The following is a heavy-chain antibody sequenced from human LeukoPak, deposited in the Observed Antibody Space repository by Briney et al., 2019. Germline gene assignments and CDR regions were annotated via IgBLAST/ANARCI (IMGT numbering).Heavy chain of an antibody. J-gene: IGHJ4*02. CDR3: ARDKWLTTTHYFDY. V-gene: IGHV3-23*01. Sequence: GGSLRLSCTTSGFTFSSYAMSWVRQAPGKGLEWVSAISGSGGNTYYADSVKGRFTISRDNSKNTLYVQMNSLRAEDTAVYYCARDKWLTTTHYFDYWGQGTLVTVSS. CDR2: ISGSGGNT. CDR1: GFTFSSYA. D-gene: IGHD4-11*01.